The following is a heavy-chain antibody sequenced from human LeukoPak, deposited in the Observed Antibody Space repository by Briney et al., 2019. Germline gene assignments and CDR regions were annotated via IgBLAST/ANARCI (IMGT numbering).Heavy chain of an antibody. CDR3: ARSSYGAFDY. Sequence: GGSLRLSCAASGSTFSSYSMNWVRQAPGKGLEWVSSISSSSSYIYYADSVKGRFTISRDNAENSLYLQMNSLRAEDTAVYYCARSSYGAFDYWGQGTLVTVSS. CDR1: GSTFSSYS. D-gene: IGHD5-18*01. J-gene: IGHJ4*02. CDR2: ISSSSSYI. V-gene: IGHV3-21*01.